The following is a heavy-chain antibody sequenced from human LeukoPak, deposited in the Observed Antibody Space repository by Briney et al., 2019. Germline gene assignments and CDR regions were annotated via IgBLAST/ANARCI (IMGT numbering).Heavy chain of an antibody. CDR1: GFTFSSYG. D-gene: IGHD3/OR15-3a*01. V-gene: IGHV3-30*02. Sequence: GSLRLSCAASGFTFSSYGMHWVRQAPGKGLEWVAFIRYDGSNKYYADSVKGRFTISRDNSKNTLYLQMNSLRAEDTAVYYCAKSSPTWTPTPQKFDYWGQGTLVTVSS. CDR3: AKSSPTWTPTPQKFDY. CDR2: IRYDGSNK. J-gene: IGHJ4*02.